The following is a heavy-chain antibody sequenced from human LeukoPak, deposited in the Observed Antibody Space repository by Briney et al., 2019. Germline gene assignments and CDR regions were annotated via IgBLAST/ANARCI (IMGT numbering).Heavy chain of an antibody. CDR2: IKQDGSEK. V-gene: IGHV3-7*01. Sequence: PGGSLRLSCAASGFTFSSYAMSWVRQAPGKGLEWVANIKQDGSEKYYVDSVKGRFTISRDNAKNSLYLQMNSLRAEDTAVYYCARGPGKYYFDYWGQGTLVTVSS. CDR1: GFTFSSYA. D-gene: IGHD1-1*01. CDR3: ARGPGKYYFDY. J-gene: IGHJ4*02.